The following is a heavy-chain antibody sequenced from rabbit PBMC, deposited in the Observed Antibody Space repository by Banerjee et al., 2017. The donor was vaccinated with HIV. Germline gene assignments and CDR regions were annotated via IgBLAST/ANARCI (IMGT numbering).Heavy chain of an antibody. CDR3: ARDKAPVDDGYAFNL. D-gene: IGHD6-1*01. CDR1: GFSFSSSYW. CDR2: IYTGSSGST. J-gene: IGHJ4*01. Sequence: QSLEESGGDLVKPGASLTLTCTASGFSFSSSYWICWVRQAPGKGLEWIACIYTGSSGSTYYASLTNGRFTISKTSSTTVTLQMTSLTAADTATYFCARDKAPVDDGYAFNLWGPGTLVTVS. V-gene: IGHV1S40*01.